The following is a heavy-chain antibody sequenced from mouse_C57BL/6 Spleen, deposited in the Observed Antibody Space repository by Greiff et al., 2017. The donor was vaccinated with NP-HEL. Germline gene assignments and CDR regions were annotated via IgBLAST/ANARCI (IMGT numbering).Heavy chain of an antibody. CDR2: IHPNSGST. Sequence: QVQLQQPGAELVKPGASVKLSCKASGYTFTSYWMHWVKQRPGQGLEWIGMIHPNSGSTNYNEKFKSKATLTVDKSSSTAYMQLSSLTSEDSAVYYCAREEYDYDVLYYFDYWGQGTTLTVSS. CDR1: GYTFTSYW. V-gene: IGHV1-64*01. J-gene: IGHJ2*01. CDR3: AREEYDYDVLYYFDY. D-gene: IGHD2-4*01.